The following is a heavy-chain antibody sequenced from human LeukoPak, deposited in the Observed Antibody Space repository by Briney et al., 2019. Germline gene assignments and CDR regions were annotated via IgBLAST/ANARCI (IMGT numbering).Heavy chain of an antibody. CDR3: AKRGYYDSRGYYDY. CDR2: IYYSGST. D-gene: IGHD3-22*01. Sequence: PSETLSLTCTVSGGSLSSGSYYWGWLRQPPGKGVEWIGNIYYSGSTYYNPSLRSRVTISVDTSKNQFSLKLSSVTAADTAVYYCAKRGYYDSRGYYDYWGQGTLVTVSS. V-gene: IGHV4-39*01. CDR1: GGSLSSGSYY. J-gene: IGHJ4*02.